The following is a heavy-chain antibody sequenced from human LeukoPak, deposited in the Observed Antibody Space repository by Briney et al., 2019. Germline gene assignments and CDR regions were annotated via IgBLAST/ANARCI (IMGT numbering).Heavy chain of an antibody. J-gene: IGHJ4*02. CDR2: IYYSGST. D-gene: IGHD2-15*01. CDR1: GGSISSYY. Sequence: SETLSLTCTVSGGSISSYYWSWIRQPPGKGLEWIGYIYYSGSTNYNPSLKSRVTISVDTSKNQFSLKLSSVTAADTAVYYCARGSDIYLYFDYWGQGTLVTVSS. V-gene: IGHV4-59*01. CDR3: ARGSDIYLYFDY.